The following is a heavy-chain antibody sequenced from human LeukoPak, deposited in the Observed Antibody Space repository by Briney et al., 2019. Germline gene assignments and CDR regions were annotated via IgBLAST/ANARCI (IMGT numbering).Heavy chain of an antibody. Sequence: PSETLSLTCAVYGGSFSGYYWSWIRQPPGKGLEWIGEINHSGSTNYNPSLKSRVTISVDTSKNQFSLKLSSVTAADTAVYYCARGHTYYDFSLDAFDIWGQGTMVTVSS. D-gene: IGHD3-3*01. CDR2: INHSGST. CDR3: ARGHTYYDFSLDAFDI. CDR1: GGSFSGYY. J-gene: IGHJ3*02. V-gene: IGHV4-34*01.